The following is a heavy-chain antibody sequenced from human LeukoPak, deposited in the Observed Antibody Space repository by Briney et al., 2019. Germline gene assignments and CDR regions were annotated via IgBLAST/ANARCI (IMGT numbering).Heavy chain of an antibody. Sequence: GASVKVSCKVSGYTLTELSMHWVRQAPGKGLEWMGGFDPEDGETIYAQKFQGRVTMTEDTSTDTAYMELSSLRSEDTAVYYCATSGPRNYYDSSGYWIYWGQGTTVTVSS. CDR3: ATSGPRNYYDSSGYWIY. J-gene: IGHJ6*02. CDR2: FDPEDGET. D-gene: IGHD3-22*01. V-gene: IGHV1-24*01. CDR1: GYTLTELS.